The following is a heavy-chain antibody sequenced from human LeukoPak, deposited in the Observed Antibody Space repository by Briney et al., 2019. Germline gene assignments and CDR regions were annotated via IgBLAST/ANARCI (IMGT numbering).Heavy chain of an antibody. CDR2: FYPGDSDT. CDR1: GYTFNNNY. D-gene: IGHD4-17*01. Sequence: GESLKISCKASGYTFNNNYIAWVRQMSGKGLEWMGIFYPGDSDTRYSPSFQGHVTISADESISTAYLQWSSVTATDSAMYYCVRGNQKYGDYVRDWGQGTLVTISS. J-gene: IGHJ4*02. V-gene: IGHV5-51*01. CDR3: VRGNQKYGDYVRD.